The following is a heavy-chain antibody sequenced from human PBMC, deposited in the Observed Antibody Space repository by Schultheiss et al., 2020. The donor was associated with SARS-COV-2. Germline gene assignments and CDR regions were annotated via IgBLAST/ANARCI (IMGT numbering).Heavy chain of an antibody. CDR3: AREGGSRFGAAFDI. CDR1: GGSFSGYY. Sequence: GSLRLSCAVYGGSFSGYYWSWIRQPPGKGLEWIGEINHSGSTNYNPSLKSRVTISVDTSKNQFSLKLSSVTAADTAVYYCAREGGSRFGAAFDIWGQGTMVTVSS. V-gene: IGHV4-34*01. J-gene: IGHJ3*02. CDR2: INHSGST. D-gene: IGHD3-16*01.